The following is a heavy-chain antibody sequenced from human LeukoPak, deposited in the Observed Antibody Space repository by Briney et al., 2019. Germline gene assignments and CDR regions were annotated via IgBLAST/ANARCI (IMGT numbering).Heavy chain of an antibody. D-gene: IGHD2-2*01. CDR1: GYTFTSYY. J-gene: IGHJ5*02. Sequence: GASVKVSCKASGYTFTSYYMHWVRQAPGQGLEWMGIINPSGGSTSYAQKFQGRVTMTRDMSTSTVYMELSSLRSEDTAVYYCARDGVVVRPGNNWFDPWGQGTLVTVSS. CDR2: INPSGGST. CDR3: ARDGVVVRPGNNWFDP. V-gene: IGHV1-46*01.